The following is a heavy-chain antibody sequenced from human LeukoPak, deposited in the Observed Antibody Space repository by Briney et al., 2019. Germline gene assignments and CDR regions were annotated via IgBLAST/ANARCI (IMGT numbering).Heavy chain of an antibody. V-gene: IGHV3-23*01. CDR1: GFTFSSYA. CDR2: ISGSGGST. Sequence: GGSLRLSCAASGFTFSSYAMSWVRQAPGKGLEWVSAISGSGGSTYYADSVKGRFTISRDNSKNTLYLQMNSLRAGDTAVYYCAKEPSGSGPYYYYYGMDVWGQGTTVTVSS. D-gene: IGHD2-15*01. J-gene: IGHJ6*02. CDR3: AKEPSGSGPYYYYYGMDV.